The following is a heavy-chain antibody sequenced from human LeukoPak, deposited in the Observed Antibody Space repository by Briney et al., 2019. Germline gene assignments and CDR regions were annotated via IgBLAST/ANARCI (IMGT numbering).Heavy chain of an antibody. Sequence: SETLSLTCTVSGDSISSGDYYWSWIRQPAGKGLEWIGRISSSGSTNYNPSLKSRVTISVDTSENQFSLKLSSVTAADTAVYYCARESDILTGFDYWGQGTLVTVSS. D-gene: IGHD3-9*01. CDR2: ISSSGST. J-gene: IGHJ4*02. V-gene: IGHV4-61*02. CDR3: ARESDILTGFDY. CDR1: GDSISSGDYY.